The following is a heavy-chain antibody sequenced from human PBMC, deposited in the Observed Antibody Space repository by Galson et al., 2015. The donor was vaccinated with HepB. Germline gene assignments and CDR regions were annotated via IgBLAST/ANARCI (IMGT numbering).Heavy chain of an antibody. J-gene: IGHJ4*02. V-gene: IGHV3-74*01. CDR2: ANGDGSDT. Sequence: SLRLSCAASGFTFNNYWMSWIRLTPGKGLEWVSRANGDGSDTIYADSVKGRFTISRDSVTNMLFLQMNSLRGEDTAVYFCVRGGLAGTIDYWGQGALVTVSS. CDR3: VRGGLAGTIDY. CDR1: GFTFNNYW.